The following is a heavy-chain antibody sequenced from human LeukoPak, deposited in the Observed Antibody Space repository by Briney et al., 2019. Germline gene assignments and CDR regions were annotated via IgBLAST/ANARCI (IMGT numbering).Heavy chain of an antibody. J-gene: IGHJ4*02. CDR1: GFTFSSYW. CDR2: INQDGSEK. Sequence: PGGSLRLSCAASGFTFSSYWMSWVRQSPGKGLEWVANINQDGSEKHYVDSVKGRFTISRDNAKNSVFVQMNSLRVEDTAVYYCVRAAGSSWSDYWGQGTLVTVSS. D-gene: IGHD6-13*01. V-gene: IGHV3-7*01. CDR3: VRAAGSSWSDY.